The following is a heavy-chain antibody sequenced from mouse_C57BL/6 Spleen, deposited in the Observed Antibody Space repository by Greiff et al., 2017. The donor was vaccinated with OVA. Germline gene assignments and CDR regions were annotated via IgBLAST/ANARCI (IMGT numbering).Heavy chain of an antibody. CDR1: GYTFTSYW. D-gene: IGHD2-5*01. CDR2: IDPSDSYT. J-gene: IGHJ2*01. Sequence: QVQLQQPGAELVRPGTSVKLSCKASGYTFTSYWMHWVKQRPGQGLEWIGVIDPSDSYTNYNQKFKGKATLTVDTSSSTAYMQLSSLTSEDSAVYYCARAYYSNDFDYWGQGTTLTVSS. V-gene: IGHV1-59*01. CDR3: ARAYYSNDFDY.